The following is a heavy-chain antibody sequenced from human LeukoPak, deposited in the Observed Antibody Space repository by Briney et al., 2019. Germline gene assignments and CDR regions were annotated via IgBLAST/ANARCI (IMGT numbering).Heavy chain of an antibody. CDR2: INSDGSST. Sequence: GGSLRLSCAASGFTFSSYWMHWVRQAPGKGPVWVSRINSDGSSTSYADSVKGRFTISRDNAKNTLYLQMSNLRAEDTAVYFCARGGGLDVWGQGATVTVSS. J-gene: IGHJ6*02. CDR3: ARGGGLDV. CDR1: GFTFSSYW. D-gene: IGHD3-16*01. V-gene: IGHV3-74*01.